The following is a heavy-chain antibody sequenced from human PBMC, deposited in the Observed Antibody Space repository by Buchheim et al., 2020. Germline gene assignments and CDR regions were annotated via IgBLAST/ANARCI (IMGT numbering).Heavy chain of an antibody. V-gene: IGHV3-13*01. CDR2: IGTAGDT. J-gene: IGHJ3*01. CDR3: ARGDPGVSGTGDAFDV. D-gene: IGHD1-20*01. Sequence: EVQLVESGGGLVQPGGSLRLSCAASGFTFSAYDIHWVRQEPGKGLEWVSTIGTAGDTYYPDSVKGRFTASSQNARNFVYLQINSLRDGDTAVYFCARGDPGVSGTGDAFDVWGQGT. CDR1: GFTFSAYD.